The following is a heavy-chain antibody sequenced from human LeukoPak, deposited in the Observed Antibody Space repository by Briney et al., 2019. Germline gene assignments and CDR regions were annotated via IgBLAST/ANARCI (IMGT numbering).Heavy chain of an antibody. CDR1: GASISSLC. CDR3: ATSSGSKNAFHI. D-gene: IGHD1-26*01. Sequence: PSETLSLTCTVSGASISSLCWTWLRQPPGKGLEWIGFVSYSGGTNYNPSLKSRLSMSIDTSKNQFSLNLRSVTASETAVYYCATSSGSKNAFHIWGRGTTVTVSS. J-gene: IGHJ3*02. V-gene: IGHV4-59*08. CDR2: VSYSGGT.